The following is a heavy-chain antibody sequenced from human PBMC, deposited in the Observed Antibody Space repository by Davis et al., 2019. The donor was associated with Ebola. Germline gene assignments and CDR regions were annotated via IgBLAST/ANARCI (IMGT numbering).Heavy chain of an antibody. D-gene: IGHD3-3*01. CDR3: TTDLGYDFWSGFGT. CDR1: GFTFSDYY. V-gene: IGHV3-11*01. J-gene: IGHJ5*02. CDR2: ISSSGSTI. Sequence: GGSLRLSCAASGFTFSDYYMSWIRQAPGKGLEWVSYISSSGSTIYYADSVKGRFTISRDNAKNSLYLQMNSLKTEDTAVYYCTTDLGYDFWSGFGTWGQGTLVTVSS.